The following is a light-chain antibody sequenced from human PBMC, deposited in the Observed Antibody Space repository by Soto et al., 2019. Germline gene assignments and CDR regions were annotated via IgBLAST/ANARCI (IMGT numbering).Light chain of an antibody. CDR2: EVN. J-gene: IGLJ2*01. CDR1: SSDVGGFNY. V-gene: IGLV2-14*01. Sequence: QPVLTQPASVSGSPGQSITISCTGTSSDVGGFNYVSWYQQHPGKAPKLMIYEVNNRPSGVSNRFSGSKSGNTASLTISGLQTEDEADYYCSSSSSTNTLLFGGGTKLTVL. CDR3: SSSSSTNTLL.